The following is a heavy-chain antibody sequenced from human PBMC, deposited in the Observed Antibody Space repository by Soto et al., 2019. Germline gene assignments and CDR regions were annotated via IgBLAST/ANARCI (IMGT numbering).Heavy chain of an antibody. CDR2: IIPILGIA. D-gene: IGHD2-15*01. CDR1: GGTFSSYT. V-gene: IGHV1-69*02. Sequence: ASVKVSCKASGGTFSSYTISWVRQAPGQGLEWMGRIIPILGIANYAQKFQGRVTITADKSTSTAYMELSSLRSEDTAVYYCARALLGYCSGGSCYSGPYWGQGTVVTVSS. CDR3: ARALLGYCSGGSCYSGPY. J-gene: IGHJ4*02.